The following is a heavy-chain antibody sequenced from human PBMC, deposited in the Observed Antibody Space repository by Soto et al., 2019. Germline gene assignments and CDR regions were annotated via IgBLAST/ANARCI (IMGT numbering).Heavy chain of an antibody. CDR1: GGSISSYY. CDR2: IYYSGST. D-gene: IGHD2-15*01. V-gene: IGHV4-59*01. CDR3: ASSQGGYCRGGSCYWFDY. J-gene: IGHJ4*02. Sequence: QVQLQESGPGLVKPSETLSLTCTVSGGSISSYYWSWIRQPPGKGLEWIGYIYYSGSTNYNPSLKRRATIXXXXXXXXXXXXXXXXXXXXXXXXFCASSQGGYCRGGSCYWFDYWGQGTLVTVSS.